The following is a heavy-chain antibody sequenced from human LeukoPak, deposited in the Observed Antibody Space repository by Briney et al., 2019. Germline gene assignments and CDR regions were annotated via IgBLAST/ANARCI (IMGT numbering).Heavy chain of an antibody. CDR1: GFTFSDLT. Sequence: PGGSLRLSCAASGFTFSDLTLDWVRQAPGKGLEWVSSISSTSSYIYYADSVKGRFTISRDNAKNSLYLQMNSLRAEDTAVYYCASHDILTGYYYDAFDIWGQGTMVTVSS. J-gene: IGHJ3*02. CDR2: ISSTSSYI. D-gene: IGHD3-9*01. V-gene: IGHV3-21*01. CDR3: ASHDILTGYYYDAFDI.